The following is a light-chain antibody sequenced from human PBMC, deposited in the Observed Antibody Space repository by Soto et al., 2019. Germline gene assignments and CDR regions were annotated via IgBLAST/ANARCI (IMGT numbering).Light chain of an antibody. CDR2: NNN. CDR3: AGWDDSLNGLV. J-gene: IGLJ1*01. Sequence: QSVLTQPPSASGTPGQRVTISCSGSSSNIGSNTVNWYQQLPGTAPKLLIYNNNQRPSGVPDRFSGSKSGTSASLAISGLQPEDEADYYCAGWDDSLNGLVFGTGTKLTVL. CDR1: SSNIGSNT. V-gene: IGLV1-44*01.